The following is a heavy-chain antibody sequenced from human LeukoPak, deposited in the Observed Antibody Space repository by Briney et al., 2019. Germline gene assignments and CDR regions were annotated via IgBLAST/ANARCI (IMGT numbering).Heavy chain of an antibody. V-gene: IGHV5-51*01. D-gene: IGHD2-8*01. J-gene: IGHJ4*02. CDR1: GYSFTSYW. CDR2: IYPGDSGT. Sequence: GESLKISCKGSGYSFTSYWIGWVRQMPGKGLEWMGIIYPGDSGTRYSPSFQGQVTISADKSISTAYLQWSSLKASDTAMYYCARLSDCTNGVCYQFDYWGQGTLVTVSS. CDR3: ARLSDCTNGVCYQFDY.